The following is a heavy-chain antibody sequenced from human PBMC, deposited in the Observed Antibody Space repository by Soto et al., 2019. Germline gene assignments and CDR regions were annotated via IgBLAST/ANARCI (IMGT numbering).Heavy chain of an antibody. D-gene: IGHD1-26*01. V-gene: IGHV3-30*03. Sequence: QVQLVESGGGVVRPGRSLRLSCVASGFTFRDYGMHWVRQAPGKGLEWVAGISHHGLKEHYADSVKGRFTISRDNSKKTVYQQLNSLRGDDTAVYYCATDWVGGRNKYDFEYWGQGTLVNVSS. CDR2: ISHHGLKE. CDR1: GFTFRDYG. J-gene: IGHJ4*02. CDR3: ATDWVGGRNKYDFEY.